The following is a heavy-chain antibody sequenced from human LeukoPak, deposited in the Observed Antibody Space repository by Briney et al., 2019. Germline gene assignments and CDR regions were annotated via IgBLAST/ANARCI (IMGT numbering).Heavy chain of an antibody. J-gene: IGHJ5*02. V-gene: IGHV1-18*04. Sequence: ASVKVSCKASGYTFTGYYMHWVRQAPGQGLEWMGWISGYNGDTRFPQKFQGRVTMTTDTSTSTAYMELRSLRFDDTGVYYCAREVERYFDPWGQGTLVTVSS. CDR2: ISGYNGDT. D-gene: IGHD1-1*01. CDR1: GYTFTGYY. CDR3: AREVERYFDP.